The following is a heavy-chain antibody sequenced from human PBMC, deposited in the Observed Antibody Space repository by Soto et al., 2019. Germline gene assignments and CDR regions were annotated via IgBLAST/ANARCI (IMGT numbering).Heavy chain of an antibody. CDR2: IYHSGST. D-gene: IGHD5-12*01. V-gene: IGHV4-38-2*01. CDR1: GYSISSGYY. J-gene: IGHJ4*02. CDR3: ARSQVRIVATVDY. Sequence: SETLSLTCAVSGYSISSGYYWGWVRQPPGKGLEWIGSIYHSGSTYYNPSLKSRVTISVDTSKNQFSLKLSSVTAADTAVYYCARSQVRIVATVDYWGQGTLVTVSS.